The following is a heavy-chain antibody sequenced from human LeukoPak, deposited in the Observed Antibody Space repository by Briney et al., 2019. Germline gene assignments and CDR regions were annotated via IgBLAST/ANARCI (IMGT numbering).Heavy chain of an antibody. CDR1: GFTLRNYA. J-gene: IGHJ4*02. CDR3: AKGSRSARPYYFDY. Sequence: PGESLRLSCAASGFTLRNYAMSWVRQAPGKGLEWVSAISDTGGSTYYADSVKGRFTISRDNPKNTLYLHMNSLRAEDTAIYYCAKGSRSARPYYFDYWGQGTLVTVSS. CDR2: ISDTGGST. V-gene: IGHV3-23*01. D-gene: IGHD6-6*01.